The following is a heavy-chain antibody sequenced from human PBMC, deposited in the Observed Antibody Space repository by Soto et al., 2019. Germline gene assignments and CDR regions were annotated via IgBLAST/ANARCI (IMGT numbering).Heavy chain of an antibody. CDR2: IYHSGST. CDR3: AGPIVVVPAALTLDYYYGMDV. J-gene: IGHJ6*02. CDR1: GGSISSSNW. Sequence: SETLSLTCAVSGGSISSSNWWRWVRQPPGKGLEWIGEIYHSGSTNYNPSLKSRVTISVDKSKNQFSLKLSSVTAADTAVYYCAGPIVVVPAALTLDYYYGMDVWGQGTTVTVSS. V-gene: IGHV4-4*02. D-gene: IGHD2-2*01.